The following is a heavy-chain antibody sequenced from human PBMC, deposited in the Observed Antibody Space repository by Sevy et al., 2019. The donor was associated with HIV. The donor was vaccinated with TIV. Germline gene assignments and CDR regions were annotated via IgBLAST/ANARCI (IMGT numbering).Heavy chain of an antibody. CDR1: GYSFTSYW. J-gene: IGHJ3*02. CDR3: ARQGGYCSDTACFRDAFDI. Sequence: GESLKISCKGSGYSFTSYWIVWVRQMPGKGLEWMGIIYPGDSGTRYSQSFQGHVTVSVDNSINTAYLLWSSLKASDSAMYYCARQGGYCSDTACFRDAFDIWGQGTVVTVSS. D-gene: IGHD2-2*01. V-gene: IGHV5-51*01. CDR2: IYPGDSGT.